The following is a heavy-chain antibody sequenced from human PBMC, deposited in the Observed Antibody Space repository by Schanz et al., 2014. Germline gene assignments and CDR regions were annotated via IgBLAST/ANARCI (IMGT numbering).Heavy chain of an antibody. CDR1: GFTFSSYG. CDR3: ARDGDFDY. J-gene: IGHJ4*02. CDR2: IWYDGSNK. Sequence: VQLVESGGGLVKPGGSLRLSCAASGFTFSSYGMHWVRQAPGKGLEWVAIIWYDGSNKYYADSVKGRFTISRDNSKNTLLLQMSSLRAEDTAVYYCARDGDFDYWGQGTLVTVAS. V-gene: IGHV3-33*01.